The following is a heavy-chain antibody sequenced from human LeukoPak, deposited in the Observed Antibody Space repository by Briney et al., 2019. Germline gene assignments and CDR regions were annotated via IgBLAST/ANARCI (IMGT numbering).Heavy chain of an antibody. CDR1: GGAISNYY. CDR2: IYYTGDT. V-gene: IGHV4-59*01. J-gene: IGHJ4*02. Sequence: PSVTLSLTCTVSGGAISNYYWSWIRQPPGKGLEWIGYIYYTGDTKYNPSLKSRVTISVDTSKNQFSVKLTSVTAADLAVYYCAKDLYGSGNYFDYWGQGTLVTVSS. CDR3: AKDLYGSGNYFDY. D-gene: IGHD3-10*01.